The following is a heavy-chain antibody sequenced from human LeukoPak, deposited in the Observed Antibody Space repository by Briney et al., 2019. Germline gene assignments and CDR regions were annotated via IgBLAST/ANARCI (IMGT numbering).Heavy chain of an antibody. CDR1: GYTFTSYD. CDR3: ARNYLGLSY. V-gene: IGHV1-8*01. D-gene: IGHD7-27*01. Sequence: GASVKVSCKASGYTFTSYDIIWVRQATGQGLEWMGWMNPNSGYTGSAQKFQGRVTMTSDTSISTAYMELSSLTSEGTAVYYCARNYLGLSYWGQGSLVTVSS. J-gene: IGHJ4*02. CDR2: MNPNSGYT.